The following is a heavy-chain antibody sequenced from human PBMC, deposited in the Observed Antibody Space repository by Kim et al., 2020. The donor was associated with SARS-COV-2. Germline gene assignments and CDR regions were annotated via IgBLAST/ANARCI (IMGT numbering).Heavy chain of an antibody. CDR3: ARAHRTIFGVVEYMDV. Sequence: SQTLSLTCTVSGGSISSGGYYWRWIRQHPGKGLEWIGYIYYSGSTYYNPSLKSRVTISVDTSKNQFSLKLSSVTAADTAVYYCARAHRTIFGVVEYMDVWGQGTTVTVSS. CDR2: IYYSGST. CDR1: GGSISSGGYY. V-gene: IGHV4-31*03. D-gene: IGHD3-3*01. J-gene: IGHJ6*02.